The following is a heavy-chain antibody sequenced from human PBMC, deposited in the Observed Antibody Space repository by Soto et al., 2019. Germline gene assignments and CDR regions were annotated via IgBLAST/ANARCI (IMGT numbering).Heavy chain of an antibody. CDR2: IGGGDNDR. J-gene: IGHJ3*02. D-gene: IGHD2-2*01. CDR1: GFTFSISA. V-gene: IGHV3-23*01. Sequence: EVQLLESGGGLVQPGGSLRLSCAASGFTFSISAMSWVRQAPGKGLEWVSGIGGGDNDRYYAGSVKGRFTISRDNSKNTVFLQVNSLRAEDTAIYYCAKDRMPHTSVWDPFDIWGQGTMVTVSS. CDR3: AKDRMPHTSVWDPFDI.